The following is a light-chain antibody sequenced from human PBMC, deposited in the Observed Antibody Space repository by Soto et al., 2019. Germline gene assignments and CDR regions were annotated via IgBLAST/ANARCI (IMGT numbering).Light chain of an antibody. V-gene: IGLV8-61*01. J-gene: IGLJ3*02. CDR1: SGSASTLYY. CDR3: TLYMGSGIWV. Sequence: QTVVTKAPSFSVSPGRRVTLTCGLSSGSASTLYYHSWYQQTPVQAPRTLIYNTDLRSSRVPARFSGSILGNNAPLTIAGAQADDESDYYCTLYMGSGIWVFGGGTKLTVL. CDR2: NTD.